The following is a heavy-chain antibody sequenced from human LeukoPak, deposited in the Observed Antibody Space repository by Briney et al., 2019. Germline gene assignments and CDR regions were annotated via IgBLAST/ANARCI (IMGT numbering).Heavy chain of an antibody. V-gene: IGHV4-34*01. CDR3: ARGQGARGFDY. J-gene: IGHJ4*02. Sequence: SETLSLTCAVYGGSFSGYYWSWIRQPPGKGLEWIGEINHSGSTNYNPSLKSRVTISVDTSKNQFSLKLSSVTAADTAVYYCARGQGARGFDYWGRGTLVTVSS. CDR2: INHSGST. CDR1: GGSFSGYY.